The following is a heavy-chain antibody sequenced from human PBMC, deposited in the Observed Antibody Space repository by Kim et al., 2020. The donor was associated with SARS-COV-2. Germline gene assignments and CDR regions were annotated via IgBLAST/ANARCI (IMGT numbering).Heavy chain of an antibody. CDR1: GGSFSGYY. J-gene: IGHJ6*02. V-gene: IGHV4-34*01. Sequence: SETLSLTCAVYGGSFSGYYWSWIRQPPGKGLEWIGEINHSGSTNYNPSLKSRVTISVDTPKNQFSLKLSSVTAADTAVYYCARGTVGPTTYYYYYYGMDVWGQGTTVTVSS. CDR2: INHSGST. D-gene: IGHD4-17*01. CDR3: ARGTVGPTTYYYYYYGMDV.